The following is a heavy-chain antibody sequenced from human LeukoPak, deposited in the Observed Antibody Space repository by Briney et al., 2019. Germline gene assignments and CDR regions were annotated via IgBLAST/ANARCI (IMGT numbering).Heavy chain of an antibody. CDR1: GFTINNYA. CDR2: ISGGAGKT. CDR3: AKCSASYYNDAFDL. Sequence: ASGTLCLTCAASGFTINNYAMDWIRQAPGKGLEGVAFISGGAGKTFSSDSVKGQFTISRDNSKNTLYLQMNSLTAEDTAIYYCAKCSASYYNDAFDLWGRGTMVTVSS. J-gene: IGHJ3*01. D-gene: IGHD3-10*02. V-gene: IGHV3-23*01.